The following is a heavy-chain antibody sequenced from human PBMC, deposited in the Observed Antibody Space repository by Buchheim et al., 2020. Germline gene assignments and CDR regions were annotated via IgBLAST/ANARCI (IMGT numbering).Heavy chain of an antibody. CDR3: AKKGGIGRVTDYYDY. Sequence: QVQLVESGGGVVQPGRSLRLSCAASGFTFSSYAMHWVRQAPGKGLEWVAVISKDGSIQYYADSVKGRFTISRDNSKNTLYLKMNSLRAEDTAVYYCAKKGGIGRVTDYYDYWGQGTL. CDR2: ISKDGSIQ. J-gene: IGHJ4*02. V-gene: IGHV3-30-3*02. D-gene: IGHD3-16*01. CDR1: GFTFSSYA.